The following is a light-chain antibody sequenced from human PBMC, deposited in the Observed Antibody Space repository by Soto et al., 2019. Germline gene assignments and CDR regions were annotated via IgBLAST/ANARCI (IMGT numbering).Light chain of an antibody. Sequence: EIVLTQSPATLSLSPGERATLSCRASQSVISYLAWYQQKPGQPPRLLIYDASNRAAGIPARFSGSGSGTDFTLTISSLEPEDFAVYYCQQRSNWPLTFGPGTKVDIK. V-gene: IGKV3-11*01. CDR2: DAS. J-gene: IGKJ3*01. CDR3: QQRSNWPLT. CDR1: QSVISY.